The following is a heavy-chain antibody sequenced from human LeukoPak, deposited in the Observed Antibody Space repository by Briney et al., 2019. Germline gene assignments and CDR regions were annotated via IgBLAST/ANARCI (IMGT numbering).Heavy chain of an antibody. D-gene: IGHD6-19*01. CDR3: ARGGYSSGYYYYYGMDV. Sequence: SETLSLTCAVYGGSFSGYYWSWIRQPPGKGLDGIGEINHSGSTNYNPSPKSRVTISVDTSKSEFSLKLSSVTAADTAVYYCARGGYSSGYYYYYGMDVWGQGTTVTVSS. CDR1: GGSFSGYY. J-gene: IGHJ6*02. CDR2: INHSGST. V-gene: IGHV4-34*01.